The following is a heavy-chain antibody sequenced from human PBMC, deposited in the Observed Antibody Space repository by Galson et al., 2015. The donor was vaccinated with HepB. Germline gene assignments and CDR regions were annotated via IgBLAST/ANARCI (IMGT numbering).Heavy chain of an antibody. D-gene: IGHD2-15*01. V-gene: IGHV3-33*06. Sequence: SLRLSCAASGFTFSSYGMHWVRQAPGKGLEWVAVIWYDGSNKYYADSVKGRFTISRDNSKNTLYLQMNSLKAEDTAVYYCAKRSGVVAAPTSYYFDYWGQGTLVTVSS. CDR2: IWYDGSNK. CDR3: AKRSGVVAAPTSYYFDY. CDR1: GFTFSSYG. J-gene: IGHJ4*02.